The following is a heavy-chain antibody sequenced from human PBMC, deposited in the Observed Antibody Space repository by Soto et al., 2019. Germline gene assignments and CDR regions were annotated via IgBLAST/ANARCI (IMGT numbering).Heavy chain of an antibody. CDR3: ARTVTASYHYYYAMDV. V-gene: IGHV3-11*01. CDR1: GFTFRDYY. Sequence: GGSLRLSCAASGFTFRDYYMSWIRQAPGKGLEWLSYISSSGSTMYYADSVKGRFTISRDNAKNSLHLQMNSLRAEDTAVYYCARTVTASYHYYYAMDVWGQGTTVTVSS. CDR2: ISSSGSTM. J-gene: IGHJ6*02. D-gene: IGHD4-4*01.